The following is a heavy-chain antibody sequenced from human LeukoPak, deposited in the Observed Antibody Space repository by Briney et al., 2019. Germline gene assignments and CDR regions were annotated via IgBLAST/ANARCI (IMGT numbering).Heavy chain of an antibody. V-gene: IGHV4-39*07. Sequence: SETLSLTCTVSGGSISSSSYYWGWIRQPPGKGLEWIGSIYYSGSTYYNPSLKSRVTISVDTSKNQFSLKLSSVTAADTAVYYCARGRRWLHDFDYWGQGTLVTVSS. CDR3: ARGRRWLHDFDY. CDR1: GGSISSSSYY. CDR2: IYYSGST. D-gene: IGHD5-24*01. J-gene: IGHJ4*02.